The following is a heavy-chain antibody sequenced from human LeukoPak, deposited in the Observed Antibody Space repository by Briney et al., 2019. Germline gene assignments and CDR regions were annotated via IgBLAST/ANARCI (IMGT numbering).Heavy chain of an antibody. Sequence: SLETLSLTCAVYGLSFSGYYWSWVRQPPRKGRECVGEINHSGSTNYHPSPKSRVPISVDTSQNQLSLTLSSVTAADTAVYYCARAHYYDSSGYYPFAYWGQGTLVTVSS. V-gene: IGHV4-34*01. D-gene: IGHD3-22*01. CDR2: INHSGST. CDR1: GLSFSGYY. J-gene: IGHJ4*02. CDR3: ARAHYYDSSGYYPFAY.